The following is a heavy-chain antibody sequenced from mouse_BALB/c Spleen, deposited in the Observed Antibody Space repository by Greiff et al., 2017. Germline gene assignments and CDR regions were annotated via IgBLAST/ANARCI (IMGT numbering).Heavy chain of an antibody. CDR2: ISSGGSYT. Sequence: DVMLVESGGGLVKPGGSLKLSCAASGFTFSSYAMSWVRQSPEKRLEWVAEISSGGSYTYYPDTVTGRFTISRDNAKNTLYPEMSSLRSEDTAMYYCARDDGNCGFAYWGQGTLVTVSA. CDR3: ARDDGNCGFAY. J-gene: IGHJ3*01. V-gene: IGHV5-9-4*01. D-gene: IGHD2-1*01. CDR1: GFTFSSYA.